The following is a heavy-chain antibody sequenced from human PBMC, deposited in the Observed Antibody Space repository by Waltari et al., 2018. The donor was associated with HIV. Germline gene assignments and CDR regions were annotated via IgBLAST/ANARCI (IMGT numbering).Heavy chain of an antibody. J-gene: IGHJ4*02. V-gene: IGHV4-59*01. CDR2: IYYTGST. CDR3: ARVGGHHSPFGL. D-gene: IGHD3-16*01. Sequence: QVQLQESGPGLVKPSEPLSLTCNVSTGSITTYYWSWIRQPPGKGLEYIGYIYYTGSTDYNPSLKSRVTISVDTSNNQVSLKLTSVSAADTAVYFCARVGGHHSPFGLWSQGTLVTVSS. CDR1: TGSITTYY.